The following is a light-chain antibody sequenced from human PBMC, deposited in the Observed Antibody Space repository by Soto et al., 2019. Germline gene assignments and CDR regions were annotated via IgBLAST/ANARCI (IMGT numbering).Light chain of an antibody. Sequence: EIVLTQSPGTLSLSPGERATLSCRASQSFSSSYLAWYQQNPGQAPRLLIYGASNRATGIPDRFSGSGSGTDFTLTISRLEPEDFAVYYCQQYGSSGTFGQGTKVDIK. CDR2: GAS. J-gene: IGKJ1*01. CDR3: QQYGSSGT. V-gene: IGKV3-20*01. CDR1: QSFSSSY.